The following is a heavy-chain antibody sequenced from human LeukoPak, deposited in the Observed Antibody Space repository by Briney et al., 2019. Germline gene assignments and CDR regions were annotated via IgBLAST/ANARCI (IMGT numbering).Heavy chain of an antibody. CDR2: IYYSGST. D-gene: IGHD1-1*01. CDR1: GGSISSSSYY. CDR3: ARGGAMGTYYYYMDV. J-gene: IGHJ6*03. V-gene: IGHV4-39*07. Sequence: PSETLSLTCTVSGGSISSSSYYWGWIRQPPGKGLEWIGSIYYSGSTYYNQSPKSRVTISVDTSKNQFSLKLSSVTAADTAVYYCARGGAMGTYYYYMDVWGKGTTVTISS.